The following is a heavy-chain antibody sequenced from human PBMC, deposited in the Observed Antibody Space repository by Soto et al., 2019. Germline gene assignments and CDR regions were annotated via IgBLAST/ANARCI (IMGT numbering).Heavy chain of an antibody. D-gene: IGHD4-17*01. CDR3: ASQHGDYAPAYYYCGMDV. Sequence: QVQLVQSGAEVKKPGASVKVSCKASGYTFTSYDINWVRQATGQGLEWMGWMNPNSGNTGYAQKFQARVTMNRHTTISTAYTELSSLRTEDTAAYYSASQHGDYAPAYYYCGMDVWGQGTTVTVAS. CDR1: GYTFTSYD. J-gene: IGHJ6*02. V-gene: IGHV1-8*01. CDR2: MNPNSGNT.